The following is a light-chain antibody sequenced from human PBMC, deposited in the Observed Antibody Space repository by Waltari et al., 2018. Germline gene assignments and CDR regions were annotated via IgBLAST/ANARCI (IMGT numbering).Light chain of an antibody. CDR1: QSVLYSSNNKNY. Sequence: DIVMTQSPDSLAVSLGARATINCKSSQSVLYSSNNKNYLAWYQQKPGQPPKLLIYWASTRESGVPDRFSGSGSGIDFTLTISSLQAEDVAVYYCQQYYTTPITFGQGTRLEIK. CDR3: QQYYTTPIT. J-gene: IGKJ5*01. V-gene: IGKV4-1*01. CDR2: WAS.